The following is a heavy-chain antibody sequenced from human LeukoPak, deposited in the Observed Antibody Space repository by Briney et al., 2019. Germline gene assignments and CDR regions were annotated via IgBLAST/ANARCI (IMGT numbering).Heavy chain of an antibody. D-gene: IGHD1-20*01. Sequence: PGGSLRLSCAASGFTFSDYYMSWIRQAPGKGLEWVSYISSSGNIIYYADSVKGRLTISRDNAKNSLYLQMNSLRAEDTAVYYCARRRYNWNAIDYWGQGTLVTVSS. CDR2: ISSSGNII. CDR1: GFTFSDYY. CDR3: ARRRYNWNAIDY. J-gene: IGHJ4*02. V-gene: IGHV3-11*01.